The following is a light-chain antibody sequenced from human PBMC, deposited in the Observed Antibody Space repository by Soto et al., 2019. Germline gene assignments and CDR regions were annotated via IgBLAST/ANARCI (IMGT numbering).Light chain of an antibody. CDR2: GAS. Sequence: EIVMTQSPATLSVSPGERATLSCRASQSVSSNLAWYQQKPGQAPRLLIYGASTRATGIPARFSGSGSGTXXXXXXXXXXXXDFXVYYCQQYNNWLITFGQGTRLEIK. V-gene: IGKV3-15*01. CDR1: QSVSSN. CDR3: QQYNNWLIT. J-gene: IGKJ5*01.